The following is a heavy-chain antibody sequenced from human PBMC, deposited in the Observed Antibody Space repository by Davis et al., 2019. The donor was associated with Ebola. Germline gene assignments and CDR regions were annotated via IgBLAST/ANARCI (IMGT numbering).Heavy chain of an antibody. V-gene: IGHV1-18*01. CDR3: ARGGPSWNPNWLDP. J-gene: IGHJ5*02. CDR1: GYDFVSYD. Sequence: ASVKVSCKASGYDFVSYDIAWVRQAPGQGLQWMGWISPYNGHTDYAQSLRDRFTMTTDTSTNTVYMELKSLRSDDTAIYYCARGGPSWNPNWLDPWGQGTLATVSS. D-gene: IGHD1-1*01. CDR2: ISPYNGHT.